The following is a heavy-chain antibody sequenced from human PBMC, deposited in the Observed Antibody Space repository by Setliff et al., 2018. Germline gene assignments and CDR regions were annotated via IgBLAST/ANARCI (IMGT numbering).Heavy chain of an antibody. Sequence: ASVKVSCKASGYTFTGYYMYWVRQAPGQGLEWMGWISAYNGNTNYAQKLQGRVTMTTDTSTSTAYMELRSLRSDDTAVYYCARVLFHCSSTSCYLDAFDIWGQGTMVTVSS. CDR2: ISAYNGNT. J-gene: IGHJ3*02. CDR3: ARVLFHCSSTSCYLDAFDI. D-gene: IGHD2-2*01. CDR1: GYTFTGYY. V-gene: IGHV1-18*04.